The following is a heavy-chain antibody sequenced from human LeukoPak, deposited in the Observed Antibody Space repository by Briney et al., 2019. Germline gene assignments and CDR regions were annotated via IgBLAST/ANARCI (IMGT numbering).Heavy chain of an antibody. V-gene: IGHV4-34*01. CDR3: ARVVVVVAAITYHDAFDI. CDR1: GGSFSGYY. CDR2: INHSGST. D-gene: IGHD2-15*01. J-gene: IGHJ3*02. Sequence: SETLSLTCAVYGGSFSGYYWSWIRQPPGKGLEWIGEINHSGSTNYNPSLKSRVTISVDTSKNQFSLKLSSVTAADTAVYYRARVVVVVAAITYHDAFDIWGQGTMVTVSS.